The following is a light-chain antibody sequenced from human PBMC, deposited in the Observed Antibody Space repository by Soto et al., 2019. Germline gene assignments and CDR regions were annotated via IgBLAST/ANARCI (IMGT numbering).Light chain of an antibody. CDR1: QSVLYTSNNKNY. V-gene: IGKV4-1*01. Sequence: DIVMTQSPDSLAVSLGERATINCRSSQSVLYTSNNKNYLAWYQHKPGQPPKLLIYWASTREFGVPDRFSGSGSRTDFTLTISSLQAEDVAVSYCQQYYSSLTFGQGTKLEI. CDR3: QQYYSSLT. J-gene: IGKJ2*01. CDR2: WAS.